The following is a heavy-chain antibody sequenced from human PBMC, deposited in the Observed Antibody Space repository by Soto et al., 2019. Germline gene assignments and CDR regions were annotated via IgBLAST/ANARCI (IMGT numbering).Heavy chain of an antibody. CDR1: GFTFSSYG. J-gene: IGHJ4*02. CDR3: AKDRGYSYGLFDY. Sequence: GGSLRLSCAASGFTFSSYGMHWVRQAPGKGLEWVAIISYDGRNNNYADSVKGRFTVSRDNSKNTLYLQMNSLRAEDTAIYYCAKDRGYSYGLFDYWGQGTLVTVSS. V-gene: IGHV3-30*18. CDR2: ISYDGRNN. D-gene: IGHD5-18*01.